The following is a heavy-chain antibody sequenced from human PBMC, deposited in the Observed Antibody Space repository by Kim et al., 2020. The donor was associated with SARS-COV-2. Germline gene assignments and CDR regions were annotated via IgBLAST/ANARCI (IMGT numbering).Heavy chain of an antibody. CDR2: IYYSGST. V-gene: IGHV4-39*07. J-gene: IGHJ6*02. D-gene: IGHD1-26*01. CDR1: GGSISSSSYY. CDR3: ARDRSVTEWESETNYYYYGMDV. Sequence: SETLSLTCTVSGGSISSSSYYWGWIRQPPGKGLEWIGSIYYSGSTYYNPSLKSRVTISVDTSKNQFSLKLSSVTAADTAVYYCARDRSVTEWESETNYYYYGMDVWGQGTTVTVSS.